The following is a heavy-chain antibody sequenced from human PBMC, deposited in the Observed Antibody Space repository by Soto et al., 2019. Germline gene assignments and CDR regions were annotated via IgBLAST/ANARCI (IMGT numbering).Heavy chain of an antibody. CDR3: ARGRGSSHGYQTFDH. CDR1: GYTFTSYD. D-gene: IGHD5-18*01. CDR2: MNPNSGNT. V-gene: IGHV1-8*01. J-gene: IGHJ4*01. Sequence: AAVKFSFKTSGYTFTSYDINWVRQATVQVLDWMGWMNPNSGNTGYAQKFQGRVTMTRNTSISKAYMELSSLRSEDTAVYYCARGRGSSHGYQTFDHWGEGTLDNHSS.